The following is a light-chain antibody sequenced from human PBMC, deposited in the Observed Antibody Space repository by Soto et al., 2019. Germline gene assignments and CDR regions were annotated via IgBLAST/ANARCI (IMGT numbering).Light chain of an antibody. CDR3: NSYTSTTTAWV. CDR2: DVS. CDR1: RSDIGGYNY. Sequence: QSALTQPASVTGSPGQSITISCTGTRSDIGGYNYVSWYQQHSGKAPKLMIYDVSNRPSGVSNRFSGSKSGNTASLTISGLQADDEADYYCNSYTSTTTAWVFGGGTQLTVL. V-gene: IGLV2-14*01. J-gene: IGLJ3*02.